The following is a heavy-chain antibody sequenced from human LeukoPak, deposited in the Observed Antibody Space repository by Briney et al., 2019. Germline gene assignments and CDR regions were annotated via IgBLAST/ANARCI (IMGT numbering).Heavy chain of an antibody. CDR3: AKSAYGNGWPLDASDI. CDR1: GFTFSSYA. D-gene: IGHD4-17*01. V-gene: IGHV3-23*01. Sequence: GGSLRLSCAASGFTFSSYAMSWVRQAPGKGLEWVSAISGSGGSTYYADSVKGRFTISRDNSKNTLYLQMNSLRAEDTAVYYCAKSAYGNGWPLDASDIWGQGTMVTVSS. J-gene: IGHJ3*02. CDR2: ISGSGGST.